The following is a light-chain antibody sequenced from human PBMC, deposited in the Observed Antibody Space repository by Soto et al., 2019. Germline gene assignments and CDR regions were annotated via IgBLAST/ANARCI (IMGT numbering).Light chain of an antibody. CDR3: SSHSATSPYV. CDR1: SSDVGAYNY. CDR2: EVS. J-gene: IGLJ1*01. Sequence: QSALTQPASVSGSPGQSITISCTGTSSDVGAYNYVSWYQQHPGKAPKLMIYEVSNRPSGVSDRFSGSRSGNTASLTISGLQAEDESDYYCSSHSATSPYVFGTGTKLTVL. V-gene: IGLV2-14*01.